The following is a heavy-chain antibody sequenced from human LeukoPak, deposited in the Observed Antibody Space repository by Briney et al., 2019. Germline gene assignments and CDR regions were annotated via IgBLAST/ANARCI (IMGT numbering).Heavy chain of an antibody. J-gene: IGHJ5*02. CDR3: ARDGRPIAAAGIVRGSVWFDP. CDR2: TYYRSKWYN. D-gene: IGHD6-13*01. Sequence: SQTLSLTCAISGDSVSSNSAAWNWIRQSPSRGLEWLGRTYYRSKWYNDYAVSVKSRITINPDTSKNQFSLQLNSVTPEDTAVYYCARDGRPIAAAGIVRGSVWFDPWGQGTLVTVSS. CDR1: GDSVSSNSAA. V-gene: IGHV6-1*01.